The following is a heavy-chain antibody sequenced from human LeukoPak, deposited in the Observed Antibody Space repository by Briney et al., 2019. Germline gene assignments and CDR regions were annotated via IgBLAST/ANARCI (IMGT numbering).Heavy chain of an antibody. D-gene: IGHD1-26*01. V-gene: IGHV3-30*03. CDR1: GLSFSSYG. CDR3: ARDKGREGDY. Sequence: GESLRLSCAASGLSFSSYGMHWVRQAPGKGLGWVAVISSDGDEKYYTESVKGRFTISRDNSKNTLHLQMDSLRPEDTAFYYCARDKGREGDYWGQGTLVTVSS. J-gene: IGHJ4*02. CDR2: ISSDGDEK.